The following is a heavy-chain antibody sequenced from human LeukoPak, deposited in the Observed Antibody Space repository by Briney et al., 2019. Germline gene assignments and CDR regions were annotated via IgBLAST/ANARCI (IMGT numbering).Heavy chain of an antibody. J-gene: IGHJ4*02. Sequence: PSETLSLTCTVSGGSISSYYWSWIRQPPGKGPEWIGYIYYSGSTNYNPSLKSRVTISVDTSKNQFSLKLSSVTAADTAVYYCARSRDSSGYYVDYWGQGTLVTVSS. CDR2: IYYSGST. CDR1: GGSISSYY. CDR3: ARSRDSSGYYVDY. V-gene: IGHV4-59*01. D-gene: IGHD3-22*01.